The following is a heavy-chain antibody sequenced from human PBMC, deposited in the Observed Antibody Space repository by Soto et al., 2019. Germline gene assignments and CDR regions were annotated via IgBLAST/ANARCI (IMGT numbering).Heavy chain of an antibody. J-gene: IGHJ3*02. D-gene: IGHD3-10*01. V-gene: IGHV3-7*01. CDR2: IKQDGSEK. CDR3: ARYLGGAFDI. Sequence: GSLRLSCVASGFIFISHWIIFFRQAPGKGLEWVANIKQDGSEKYYVDSVKGRFTIPRDNAKNSLYLQMNSLRAEDTAIYYCARYLGGAFDIWGQGAMVTVSS. CDR1: GFIFISHW.